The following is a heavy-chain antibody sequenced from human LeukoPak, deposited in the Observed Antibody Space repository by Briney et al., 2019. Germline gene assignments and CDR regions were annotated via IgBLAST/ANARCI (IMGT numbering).Heavy chain of an antibody. CDR1: GFTVSSNY. D-gene: IGHD3-22*01. Sequence: GGSLRLSCAASGFTVSSNYMSWVRQAPGKGLEWVANIKQDGSEKYYVDSVKGRFTISRDNAKNSLYLQMNSLRAEDTAVYYCARLSGYYYDSSGYSFDYWGQGTLVTVSS. CDR2: IKQDGSEK. V-gene: IGHV3-7*01. CDR3: ARLSGYYYDSSGYSFDY. J-gene: IGHJ4*02.